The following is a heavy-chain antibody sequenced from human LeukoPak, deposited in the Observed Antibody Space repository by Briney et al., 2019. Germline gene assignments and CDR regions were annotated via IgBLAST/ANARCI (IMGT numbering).Heavy chain of an antibody. CDR2: IYHSGST. Sequence: SETLSLTCAVSGGSISSGGYSWSWIRQPPGKGLEWIGYIYHSGSTYYNPSLKSRVTISVDRSKNQFSLKLSSVTAADTAVYYCARRTGIAARLFYFDYWGQGTLVTVSS. CDR1: GGSISSGGYS. J-gene: IGHJ4*02. CDR3: ARRTGIAARLFYFDY. V-gene: IGHV4-30-2*01. D-gene: IGHD6-6*01.